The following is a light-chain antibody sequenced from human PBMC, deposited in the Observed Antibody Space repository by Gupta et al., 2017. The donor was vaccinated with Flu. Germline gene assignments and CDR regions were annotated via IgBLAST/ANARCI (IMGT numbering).Light chain of an antibody. V-gene: IGKV1-39*01. Sequence: DIQMTQSPSSLTASVGDRVTITCRASQTINNNLNWYQQKPGKAPTLLIYAASTLQSGVPSRFGGSRSGTDFTLTISSLQPEDFATYYCQQSYRTPLTFGGGSRVEIK. CDR2: AAS. CDR3: QQSYRTPLT. J-gene: IGKJ4*01. CDR1: QTINNN.